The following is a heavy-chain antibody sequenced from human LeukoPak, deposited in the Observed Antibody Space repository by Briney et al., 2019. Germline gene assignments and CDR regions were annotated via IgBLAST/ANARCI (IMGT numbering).Heavy chain of an antibody. V-gene: IGHV4-59*01. CDR3: ARVRGHIPSADNWFDP. CDR1: GGSISSYY. Sequence: PSETLSLTCTVSGGSISSYYWSWIRQPPGKGLEWIGYIYYSGSTNYNPSLKSRVTISVDTSKNQFSLKLSSVTAADTAVYYCARVRGHIPSADNWFDPWGQGTLVTVSS. D-gene: IGHD2-21*01. CDR2: IYYSGST. J-gene: IGHJ5*02.